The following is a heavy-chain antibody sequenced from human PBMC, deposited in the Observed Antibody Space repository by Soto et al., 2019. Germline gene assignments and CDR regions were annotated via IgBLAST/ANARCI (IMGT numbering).Heavy chain of an antibody. CDR1: GFTFSSYG. CDR3: AKSLYDYIWGSYRYIFDY. V-gene: IGHV3-30*18. J-gene: IGHJ4*02. D-gene: IGHD3-16*02. CDR2: ISYDGSNK. Sequence: QVQLVESGGGVVQPGRSLRLSCAASGFTFSSYGMHWVRQAPGKGLEWVAVISYDGSNKYYADSVKGRFTISRDNSKNTLYLQMNSLRAEDTAVYYCAKSLYDYIWGSYRYIFDYWGQGTLVTVSS.